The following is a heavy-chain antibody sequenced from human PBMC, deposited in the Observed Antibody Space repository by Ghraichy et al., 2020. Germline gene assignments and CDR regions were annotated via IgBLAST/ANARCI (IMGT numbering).Heavy chain of an antibody. V-gene: IGHV3-20*04. D-gene: IGHD6-19*01. J-gene: IGHJ3*02. CDR2: INWDGGST. CDR3: ARVRYSSGCNDAFDT. CDR1: GFTFDDFG. Sequence: GGSLRLSCAASGFTFDDFGMSWVRQAPGKGLEWVSDINWDGGSTGYADSVKGRFTISRDNAKNSLYLQVNSLRAEDTAFYYCARVRYSSGCNDAFDTWGQGTMVTVSS.